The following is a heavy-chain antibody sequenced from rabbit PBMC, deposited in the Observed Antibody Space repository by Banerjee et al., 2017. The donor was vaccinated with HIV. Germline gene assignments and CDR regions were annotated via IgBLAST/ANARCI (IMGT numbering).Heavy chain of an antibody. V-gene: IGHV1S7*01. CDR3: ARAIVPWLGLTRLDL. CDR1: GFDFTNYY. CDR2: IYSAKGST. D-gene: IGHD4-1*01. Sequence: QLTETGGGLVQPGGSLTLSCKASGFDFTNYYISWVRQAPGKGLEWIGIIYSAKGSTDYASWVNGRFTISSDNAQSTVDLKMTSLTVADTATYFCARAIVPWLGLTRLDLWGPGTLVTVS. J-gene: IGHJ3*01.